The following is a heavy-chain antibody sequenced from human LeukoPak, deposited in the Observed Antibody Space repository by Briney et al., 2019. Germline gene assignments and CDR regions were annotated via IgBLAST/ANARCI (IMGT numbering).Heavy chain of an antibody. CDR2: ISSNGGST. CDR3: VKDRSRIAVAGHFDY. CDR1: GFTFSSYA. Sequence: GGSLRLSCSASGFTFSSYAMHWVRQAPGKGLEYVSAISSNGGSTYYTDSVKGRFTIPRDNSKSTLYLQMSSLRADDTAVYYCVKDRSRIAVAGHFDYWGQGTLVTVSS. J-gene: IGHJ4*02. D-gene: IGHD6-19*01. V-gene: IGHV3-64D*09.